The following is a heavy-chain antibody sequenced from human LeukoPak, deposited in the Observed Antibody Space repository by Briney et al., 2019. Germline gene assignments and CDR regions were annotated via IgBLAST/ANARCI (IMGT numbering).Heavy chain of an antibody. J-gene: IGHJ3*02. CDR2: ISYSGSA. D-gene: IGHD3-22*01. Sequence: PSETLSLTCTVSGGSISSSNYYWGWIRQSPGKGLEWIGSISYSGSAYYNPSLKSRVTISVDTSKNQFSLKLSSVTAADTAVYYCARSNYYDSSGTSNDAFDIWGQGTMVTVSS. CDR1: GGSISSSNYY. V-gene: IGHV4-39*07. CDR3: ARSNYYDSSGTSNDAFDI.